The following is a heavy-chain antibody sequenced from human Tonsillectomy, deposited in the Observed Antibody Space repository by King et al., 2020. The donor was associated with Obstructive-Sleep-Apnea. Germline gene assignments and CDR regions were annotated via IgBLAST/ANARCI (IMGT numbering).Heavy chain of an antibody. CDR3: ARDILTGDSRDGMDV. CDR2: ICYSGST. CDR1: GGSISSNNYY. Sequence: QLQESGPGLVKPSETLSLTCTVSGGSISSNNYYWDWIRQSPGKGLEWIGSICYSGSTYYNPSLKSRVTISVDTSKNQFSLKLSSVTAADTAVYYCARDILTGDSRDGMDVWDQGTTVTVSS. V-gene: IGHV4-39*07. J-gene: IGHJ6*02. D-gene: IGHD7-27*01.